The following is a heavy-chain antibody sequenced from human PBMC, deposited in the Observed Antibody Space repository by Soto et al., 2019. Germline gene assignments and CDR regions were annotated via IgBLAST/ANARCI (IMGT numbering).Heavy chain of an antibody. J-gene: IGHJ6*02. CDR2: ISSSSSYI. D-gene: IGHD6-13*01. V-gene: IGHV3-21*01. CDR1: GFTFSSYS. Sequence: ESGGGLVKPGGSLRLSCAASGFTFSSYSMNWVRQAPGKGLEWVSSISSSSSYIYYADSVKGRFTISRDNAKNSLYLQMNSLRAEDTAVYYCARDLQSEAAAGRYYYYGMDVWGQGSTVTVSS. CDR3: ARDLQSEAAAGRYYYYGMDV.